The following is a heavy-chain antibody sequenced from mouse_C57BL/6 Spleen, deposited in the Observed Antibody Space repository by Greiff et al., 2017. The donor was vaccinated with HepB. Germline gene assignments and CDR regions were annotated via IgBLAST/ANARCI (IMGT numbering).Heavy chain of an antibody. Sequence: VQLQHPGAELVRPGSSVKLSCKASGYTFTSYWMDWVKQRPGQGLEWIGNIYPSDSETHYNQKFKDKATLTVDKSSSTAYMQLSSLTSEDSAVYYCARYGRTGAWFAYWGQGTLVTVSA. V-gene: IGHV1-61*01. CDR3: ARYGRTGAWFAY. J-gene: IGHJ3*01. CDR1: GYTFTSYW. CDR2: IYPSDSET. D-gene: IGHD1-1*01.